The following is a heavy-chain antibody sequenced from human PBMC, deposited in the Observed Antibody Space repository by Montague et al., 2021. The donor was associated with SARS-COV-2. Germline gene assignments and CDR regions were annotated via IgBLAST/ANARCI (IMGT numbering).Heavy chain of an antibody. D-gene: IGHD2-21*02. CDR1: GGSITSSAYY. CDR3: ASLGSPAYCGGDCYLRDYGMDV. Sequence: SETLSLTCTVSGGSITSSAYYWSWICQSPGKGLEWIGTIYYSGNTYSNPSLKNRVTISMGTSKSQVSLKINSVTAADTAVYFCASLGSPAYCGGDCYLRDYGMDVWGQGTRVTVSS. V-gene: IGHV4-39*01. CDR2: IYYSGNT. J-gene: IGHJ6*02.